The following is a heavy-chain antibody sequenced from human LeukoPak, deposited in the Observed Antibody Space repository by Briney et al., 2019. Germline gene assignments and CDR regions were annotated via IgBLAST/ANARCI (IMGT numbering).Heavy chain of an antibody. CDR3: ARGMSAAYDYNWFDS. V-gene: IGHV4-34*01. J-gene: IGHJ5*01. D-gene: IGHD5-12*01. CDR1: GGSFSGYY. Sequence: SETLSLTCAVYGGSFSGYYWSWIRQPPGKGLEWIGEINHSGSTNYNPSLKSRVTMSVDTSKNQFSLKLTSVTAADTALYFCARGMSAAYDYNWFDSWGQGTLVTVSS. CDR2: INHSGST.